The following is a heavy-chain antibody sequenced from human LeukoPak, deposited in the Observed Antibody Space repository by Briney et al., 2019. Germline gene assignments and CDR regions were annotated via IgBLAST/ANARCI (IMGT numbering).Heavy chain of an antibody. V-gene: IGHV3-7*01. CDR2: IKEDGSEE. CDR1: GFTFSSYW. J-gene: IGHJ3*01. CDR3: ARDWLAGNPYHAFDL. Sequence: GGSLRLSCAASGFTFSSYWMSWVRQAPGKGLECVANIKEDGSEEYYVDSVKGRFSVSRDNAKNSLYLQMNSLRAEDTAVYYCARDWLAGNPYHAFDLWGKGTMVTVSS. D-gene: IGHD3-22*01.